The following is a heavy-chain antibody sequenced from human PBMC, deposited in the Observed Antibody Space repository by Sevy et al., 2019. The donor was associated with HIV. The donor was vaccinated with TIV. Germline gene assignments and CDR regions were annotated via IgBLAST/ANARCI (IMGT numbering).Heavy chain of an antibody. CDR1: GFTFSDYW. D-gene: IGHD1-26*01. CDR3: ARKVGDG. Sequence: GGSLRLSCAASGFTFSDYWMSWVRQAPGKGLEWVANIKQDGSQKYFVDSVKGRFTISRDNAKNSLYLQMDNLRAEDMAVYYCARKVGDGGGQGTMVTASS. J-gene: IGHJ3*01. CDR2: IKQDGSQK. V-gene: IGHV3-7*01.